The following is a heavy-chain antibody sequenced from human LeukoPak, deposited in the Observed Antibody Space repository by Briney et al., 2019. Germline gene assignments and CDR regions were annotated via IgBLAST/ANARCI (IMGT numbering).Heavy chain of an antibody. J-gene: IGHJ4*02. CDR1: GVSITSGGSY. Sequence: PSETLSLTCTVSGVSITSGGSYWGWIRQHPGKGLEWIGYIYYTGSTNYNPSLKKRLSMSIDTSKSRVSLKLNSVTAADTAVYYCARDHYGDYVFDYWGQGTLVTVSS. CDR2: IYYTGST. CDR3: ARDHYGDYVFDY. D-gene: IGHD4-17*01. V-gene: IGHV4-31*03.